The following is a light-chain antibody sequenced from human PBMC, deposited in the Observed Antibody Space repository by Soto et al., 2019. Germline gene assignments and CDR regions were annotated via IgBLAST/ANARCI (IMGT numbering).Light chain of an antibody. Sequence: QSALTQPASVSGSPGQSITISCTGTSSDVDVYNYVSWYQHHPGKAPKVVIYEVSNRPSGVSDRFSASKSGNTASLTISGLQAEDEADYSCASYTAINTWVFGGGTKLTVL. CDR1: SSDVDVYNY. V-gene: IGLV2-14*01. J-gene: IGLJ3*02. CDR2: EVS. CDR3: ASYTAINTWV.